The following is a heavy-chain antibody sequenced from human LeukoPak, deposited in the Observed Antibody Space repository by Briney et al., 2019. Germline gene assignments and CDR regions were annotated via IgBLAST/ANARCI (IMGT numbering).Heavy chain of an antibody. Sequence: GASVKVSCKASGGTFSSYAISWVRQAPGQGLEWMGRIIPILGIANYAQKFQGRVTITADKSTSTAYMELSSLRSEDAAVYYCARDPAYYYDSSGYPGDYWGQGTLVTVSS. V-gene: IGHV1-69*04. D-gene: IGHD3-22*01. CDR1: GGTFSSYA. CDR2: IIPILGIA. J-gene: IGHJ4*02. CDR3: ARDPAYYYDSSGYPGDY.